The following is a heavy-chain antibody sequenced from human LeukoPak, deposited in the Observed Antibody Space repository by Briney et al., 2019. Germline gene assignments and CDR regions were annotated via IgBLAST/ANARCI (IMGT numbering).Heavy chain of an antibody. J-gene: IGHJ4*02. D-gene: IGHD1-26*01. V-gene: IGHV4-30-2*01. CDR2: IYHSGST. CDR3: ARQGGEFDY. CDR1: GGSISSGGYY. Sequence: SETLSLTCTVSGGSISSGGYYWSWIRRPPGKGLEWIGYIYHSGSTYYNPSLKSRVTISVDRSKNQFSLKLSSVTAADTAVYYCARQGGEFDYWGQGTLVTVSS.